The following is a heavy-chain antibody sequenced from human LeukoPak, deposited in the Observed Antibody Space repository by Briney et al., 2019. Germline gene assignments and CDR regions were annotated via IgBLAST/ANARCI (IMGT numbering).Heavy chain of an antibody. CDR2: INPNSGGT. Sequence: VASVKVSCKASGYTFTGYYMHWVRQAPGQGLEWMGWINPNSGGTNYAQKFQGRVTMTRDTSISTAYMELSRLRSDDTAVYYCARGGHDYSGWFDPWGQGTLVTVSS. CDR3: ARGGHDYSGWFDP. D-gene: IGHD4-11*01. CDR1: GYTFTGYY. J-gene: IGHJ5*02. V-gene: IGHV1-2*02.